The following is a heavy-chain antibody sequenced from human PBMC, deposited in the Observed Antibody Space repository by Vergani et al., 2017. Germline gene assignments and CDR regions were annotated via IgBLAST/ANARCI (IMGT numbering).Heavy chain of an antibody. CDR2: ICHTEDT. Sequence: QVQLPESGPGLVKPPGTLFLPCAVSGDSLSSNNCWTWVRQPPGKALEWIGEICHTEDTKYSPSLKSRVPVSVDESRNLFSLRLNSVTAADSAVYCCATIGYRRWGYYFDYWGQGILVTVSS. D-gene: IGHD2-2*02. V-gene: IGHV4-4*01. CDR3: ATIGYRRWGYYFDY. CDR1: GDSLSSNNC. J-gene: IGHJ4*02.